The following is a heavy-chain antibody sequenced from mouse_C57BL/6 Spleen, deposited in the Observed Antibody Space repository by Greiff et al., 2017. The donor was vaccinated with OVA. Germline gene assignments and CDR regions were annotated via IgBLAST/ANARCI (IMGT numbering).Heavy chain of an antibody. D-gene: IGHD1-1*01. J-gene: IGHJ4*01. CDR3: TGPTTVGYYYAMDY. CDR1: GFPFSNYW. CDR2: IRLKSANYAT. Sequence: EVKLMESGGGLVQPGGSMKLSCVASGFPFSNYWMNWVRQSPEQGLEWVAQIRLKSANYATNYAESVKGRFTISRDDSKSSVYMQMNNLRAEDTGIYYCTGPTTVGYYYAMDYGGQGTSVTVSS. V-gene: IGHV6-3*01.